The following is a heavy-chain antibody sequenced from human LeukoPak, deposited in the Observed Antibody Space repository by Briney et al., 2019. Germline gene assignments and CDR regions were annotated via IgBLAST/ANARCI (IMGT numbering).Heavy chain of an antibody. J-gene: IGHJ4*02. CDR2: VSLTGET. CDR1: GFSVSGNY. V-gene: IGHV4-4*02. Sequence: PGGSLRLSCAVSGFSVSGNYMTWVRQPPGQGLEWIGEVSLTGETNYNPSLNGRVTMSLDGSRNQLSLTLTSVTAADTAIYYCSRESGAFCPFGYWGQGTLVIVPP. D-gene: IGHD1-26*01. CDR3: SRESGAFCPFGY.